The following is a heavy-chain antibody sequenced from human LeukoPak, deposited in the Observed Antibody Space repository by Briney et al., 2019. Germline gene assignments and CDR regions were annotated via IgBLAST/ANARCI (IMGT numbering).Heavy chain of an antibody. CDR3: GSYRRAYDV. V-gene: IGHV3-53*01. CDR1: GLTVSTTS. CDR2: ILDDGRI. Sequence: PGGSLRLSCAASGLTVSTTSTTWVRQAPGKGLEWVSDILDDGRIYYADSVKGRFTISRDHSQNKVNLQMDNLRAEDAAIYYCGSYRRAYDVWGQGTVVTVAS. J-gene: IGHJ3*01. D-gene: IGHD1-26*01.